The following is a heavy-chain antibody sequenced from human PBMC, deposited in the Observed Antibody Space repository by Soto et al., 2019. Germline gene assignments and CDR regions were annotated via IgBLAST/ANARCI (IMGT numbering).Heavy chain of an antibody. CDR3: ARDRYGDYAPYYYYYYGMDV. CDR1: GYTFTGYY. CDR2: INPNSGGT. V-gene: IGHV1-2*02. J-gene: IGHJ6*02. D-gene: IGHD4-17*01. Sequence: ASVKVSCKASGYTFTGYYMHWVRQAPGQGLEWMGWINPNSGGTNYAQKFQGRVTMTRDTSISTAYMELSRLRSDDTAVYYCARDRYGDYAPYYYYYYGMDVWGHGTTVTVSS.